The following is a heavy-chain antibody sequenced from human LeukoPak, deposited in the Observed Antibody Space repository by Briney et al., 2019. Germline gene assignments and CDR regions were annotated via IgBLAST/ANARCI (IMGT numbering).Heavy chain of an antibody. Sequence: GGPLRLSCAASGFTLSSYERTWVPQAPGKGVGWVSYISSSGSSIYYAVSVKGRVTISRDNAKNSLYLQRNSLRAEDTAVYYCAREGYSSGWYYFDYWGQGTLVTVSS. CDR3: AREGYSSGWYYFDY. CDR2: ISSSGSSI. V-gene: IGHV3-48*03. CDR1: GFTLSSYE. D-gene: IGHD6-19*01. J-gene: IGHJ4*02.